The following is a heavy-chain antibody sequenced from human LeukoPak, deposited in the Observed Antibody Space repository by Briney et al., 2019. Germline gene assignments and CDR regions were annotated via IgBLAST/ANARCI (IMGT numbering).Heavy chain of an antibody. V-gene: IGHV3-30*14. CDR1: GFTFSSYV. J-gene: IGHJ5*02. D-gene: IGHD6-13*01. Sequence: PGGSLRLSCAASGFTFSSYVMNWVRQAPGKGLEWVAVISFHGTDTFYADSVKGRCTISRDNSKNTLYLQMKSLRVEDTAVYYCAGGPKQQLAWGRASKGFDPWGQGTLVTVSS. CDR2: ISFHGTDT. CDR3: AGGPKQQLAWGRASKGFDP.